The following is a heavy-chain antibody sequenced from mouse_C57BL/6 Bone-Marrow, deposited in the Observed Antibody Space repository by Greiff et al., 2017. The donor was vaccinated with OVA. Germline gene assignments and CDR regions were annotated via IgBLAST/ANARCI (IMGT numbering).Heavy chain of an antibody. V-gene: IGHV5-15*01. CDR1: GFTFSDYG. Sequence: VQLQQSGGGLVQPGGSLKLSCAASGFTFSDYGMAWVRQAPRKGPEWVAFISNLAYSIYYADTVTGRFTISRENAKNTLYLEMSSLRSEDTAMYYCARRGTTVVAHWYFDVWGTGTTVTVSS. CDR2: ISNLAYSI. D-gene: IGHD1-1*01. CDR3: ARRGTTVVAHWYFDV. J-gene: IGHJ1*03.